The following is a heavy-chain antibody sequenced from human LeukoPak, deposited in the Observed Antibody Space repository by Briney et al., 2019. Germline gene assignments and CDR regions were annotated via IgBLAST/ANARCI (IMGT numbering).Heavy chain of an antibody. CDR1: GFTFSSHA. D-gene: IGHD6-13*01. CDR2: ISISGDTT. V-gene: IGHV3-23*01. CDR3: ARGLPGGFVGFSSSWYPLDY. J-gene: IGHJ4*02. Sequence: PGGSLRVSCGASGFTFSSHAMTWVRQAPGKGLEWVSAISISGDTTYYADSVKGRFTISRDNSKNTLFLQMNSLRAEDTAVYYCARGLPGGFVGFSSSWYPLDYWGQGALVTVSS.